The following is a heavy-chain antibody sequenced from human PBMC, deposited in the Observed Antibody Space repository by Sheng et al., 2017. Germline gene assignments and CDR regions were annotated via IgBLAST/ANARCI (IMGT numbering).Heavy chain of an antibody. CDR2: ISYDGSNK. D-gene: IGHD6-6*01. CDR3: ARPASSAYYYYMDV. V-gene: IGHV3-30*04. CDR1: GFTFSSYA. Sequence: QVQLVESGGGVVQPGRSLRLSCAASGFTFSSYAMHWVRQAPGKGLEWVAVISYDGSNKYYADSVKGRFTISRDNSKNTLYLQMNSLRAEDTAVYYCARPASSAYYYYMDVWGQGTTVTVSS. J-gene: IGHJ6*03.